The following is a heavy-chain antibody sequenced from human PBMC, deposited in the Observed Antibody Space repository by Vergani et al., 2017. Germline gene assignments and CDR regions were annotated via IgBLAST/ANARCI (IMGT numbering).Heavy chain of an antibody. CDR1: GYSISSGYY. J-gene: IGHJ4*02. Sequence: QVQLQESGPGLLKPSETLSLTCTVSGYSISSGYYWGWIRQPPGKVLEWIGSISHSGYTFYSPSLKSRVSMSVDTSKNQFSLRVNSVTAADTAVYYCVRDPWESGGPYSGCWGRGTLVSVSS. V-gene: IGHV4-38-2*02. D-gene: IGHD2-15*01. CDR3: VRDPWESGGPYSGC. CDR2: ISHSGYT.